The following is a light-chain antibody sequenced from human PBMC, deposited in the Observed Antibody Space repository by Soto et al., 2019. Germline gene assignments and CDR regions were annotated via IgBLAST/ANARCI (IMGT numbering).Light chain of an antibody. CDR3: QQYYAWPRT. CDR2: GAV. CDR1: QSVGGD. Sequence: EIVMTQSPVTLSVSPGERATLSCRASQSVGGDLAWYQQIPGQAPRLLIYGAVTRATGVAARFSGGGSGTEFTLTVDSLQSEDLAIYYCQQYYAWPRTCGQGTKLEI. V-gene: IGKV3-15*01. J-gene: IGKJ2*01.